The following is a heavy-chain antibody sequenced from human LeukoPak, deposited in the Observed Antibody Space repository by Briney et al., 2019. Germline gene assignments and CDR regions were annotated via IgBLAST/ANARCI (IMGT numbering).Heavy chain of an antibody. D-gene: IGHD6-19*01. V-gene: IGHV3-33*08. CDR1: GFTFSSYG. J-gene: IGHJ5*02. Sequence: GGSLRLSCAASGFTFSSYGMHWVRQAPGKGLEWVAVIWYDGSNKYYADSVKGRFTISRDNSKNTLYLQMNSLRAEDTAVYYCARDQGWLATYNWFDPWGQGTLVTVSS. CDR2: IWYDGSNK. CDR3: ARDQGWLATYNWFDP.